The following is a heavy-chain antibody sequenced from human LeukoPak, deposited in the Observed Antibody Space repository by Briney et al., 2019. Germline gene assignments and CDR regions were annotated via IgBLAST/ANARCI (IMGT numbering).Heavy chain of an antibody. D-gene: IGHD6-6*01. CDR1: GFTFSSYS. J-gene: IGHJ3*02. CDR3: ARGAYSIAARPGAFDI. CDR2: ISSSSSYI. Sequence: GGSLRLSCAASGFTFSSYSMNWVRQAPGKGLEWVSSISSSSSYIYYADSVKGRFTISRDNAKNSLYLQMNSLRAEDTAVYYCARGAYSIAARPGAFDIWGQGTMVTVSS. V-gene: IGHV3-21*01.